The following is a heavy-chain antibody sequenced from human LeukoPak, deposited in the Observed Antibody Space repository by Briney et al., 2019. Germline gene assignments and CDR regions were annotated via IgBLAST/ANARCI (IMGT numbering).Heavy chain of an antibody. V-gene: IGHV3-74*01. Sequence: GGSLRLSCAASGFTFSSYWMHWVRQPPGKGLVWVSRITSDGSSTSYADSVKGRSTISRDNAKNTLYLQMNSLRAEDRAVYYCARGNGHASDIWGQGTMVTVSS. J-gene: IGHJ3*02. CDR2: ITSDGSST. D-gene: IGHD2-8*01. CDR3: ARGNGHASDI. CDR1: GFTFSSYW.